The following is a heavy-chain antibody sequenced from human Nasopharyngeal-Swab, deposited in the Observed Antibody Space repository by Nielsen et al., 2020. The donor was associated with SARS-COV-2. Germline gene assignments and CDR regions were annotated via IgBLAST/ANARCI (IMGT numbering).Heavy chain of an antibody. Sequence: SVKVSCKTSGGSFTNSAINWVRQAPGQGLEWMGGIVPALGLPNYAQNFRGRVTISADRSTTTSYLEMSSLRSEDTAIYYCAREGEYGSYDAPDYWGQGTLVTVSS. CDR3: AREGEYGSYDAPDY. D-gene: IGHD3-10*01. CDR1: GGSFTNSA. V-gene: IGHV1-69*10. CDR2: IVPALGLP. J-gene: IGHJ4*02.